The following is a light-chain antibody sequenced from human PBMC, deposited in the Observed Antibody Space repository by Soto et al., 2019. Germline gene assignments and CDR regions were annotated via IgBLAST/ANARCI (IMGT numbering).Light chain of an antibody. CDR1: QGISNY. CDR3: QKYNSAPWT. V-gene: IGKV1-27*01. Sequence: DNQLTQPPSSISASVGDRVTITSRASQGISNYLAWYQQKPGKVPKLLIYAASTLQSGVPSRFSGSGSGTDFTLTISSLQPEDVATYYCQKYNSAPWTFGQGTKVDIK. J-gene: IGKJ1*01. CDR2: AAS.